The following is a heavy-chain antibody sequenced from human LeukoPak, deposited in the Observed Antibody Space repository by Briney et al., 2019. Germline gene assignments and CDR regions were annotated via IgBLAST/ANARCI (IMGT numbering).Heavy chain of an antibody. J-gene: IGHJ4*02. CDR1: GGTFSSYA. CDR3: ARDSERYYYDSSGYFFDY. CDR2: IIPIFGTA. D-gene: IGHD3-22*01. Sequence: SVKVSCKASGGTFSSYAISWVRQAPGQGLEWMGGIIPIFGTANYAQKFQGRVTITADESTSTAYMELSSLRSEDTAVYYCARDSERYYYDSSGYFFDYWGQGTLVTVSS. V-gene: IGHV1-69*13.